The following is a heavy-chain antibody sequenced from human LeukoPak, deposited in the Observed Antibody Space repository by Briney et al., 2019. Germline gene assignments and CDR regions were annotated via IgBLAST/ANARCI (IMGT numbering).Heavy chain of an antibody. Sequence: PSDTLSLTCTVSGVSFSNYYWSWIRQSPGKGLEWIGYIYYSGGTIYNPSLLSRLTISLDTSKNQFSLNLTSVTAADTDVYYCARDTTSGQIDYWGQGILVSVSS. V-gene: IGHV4-59*12. J-gene: IGHJ4*02. CDR2: IYYSGGT. D-gene: IGHD1-1*01. CDR1: GVSFSNYY. CDR3: ARDTTSGQIDY.